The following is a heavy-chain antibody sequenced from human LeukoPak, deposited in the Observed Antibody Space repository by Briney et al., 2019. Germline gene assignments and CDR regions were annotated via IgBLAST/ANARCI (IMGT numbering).Heavy chain of an antibody. CDR2: IYYSGST. CDR1: GGSFSGYY. CDR3: ARENWNYAGNAFDI. D-gene: IGHD1-7*01. V-gene: IGHV4-59*01. Sequence: PSETLSLTCAVYGGSFSGYYWSWIRQPPGKGLEWIGYIYYSGSTNYNPSLKSRVTISVDTSKNQFSLKLSSVTAADTAVYYCARENWNYAGNAFDIWGQGTMVTVSS. J-gene: IGHJ3*02.